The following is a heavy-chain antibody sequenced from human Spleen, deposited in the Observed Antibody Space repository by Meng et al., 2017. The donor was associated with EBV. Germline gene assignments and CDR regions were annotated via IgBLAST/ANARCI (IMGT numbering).Heavy chain of an antibody. Sequence: QVNLGQCGDEVKMPWASRSDACKALGYNCHTYGFSLVRQAPGKRLELMGWISPYNGNTIYAQKLQDRVTMTTDTSTSTAYMELRSLSSDDTAVYYCARGPYCSGGTCYSQYFDYWGQGTLVTVSS. V-gene: IGHV1-18*01. CDR1: GYNCHTYG. D-gene: IGHD2-15*01. CDR3: ARGPYCSGGTCYSQYFDY. J-gene: IGHJ4*02. CDR2: ISPYNGNT.